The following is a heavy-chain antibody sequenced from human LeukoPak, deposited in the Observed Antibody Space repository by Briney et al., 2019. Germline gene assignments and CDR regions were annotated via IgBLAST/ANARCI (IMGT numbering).Heavy chain of an antibody. CDR2: ISYDGSNK. CDR3: ARERAKSDIVGEFDP. D-gene: IGHD2-15*01. CDR1: GFTFSSYA. J-gene: IGHJ5*02. V-gene: IGHV3-30*01. Sequence: PGGSLRLSCAASGFTFSSYAMHWVRQAPGKGLEWVAVISYDGSNKYYADSVKGRFTISRDNSKNTLYLQMNSLRAEDTAVYYCARERAKSDIVGEFDPWGQGTLVTVSS.